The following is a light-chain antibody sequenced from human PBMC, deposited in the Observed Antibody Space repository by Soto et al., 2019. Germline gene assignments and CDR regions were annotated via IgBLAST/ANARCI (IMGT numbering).Light chain of an antibody. V-gene: IGLV2-23*03. CDR3: CSYAGGSTFGEEV. CDR1: SSDVASFNL. J-gene: IGLJ2*01. CDR2: EGS. Sequence: QSALTQPASVSGSPGQSITISCTGTSSDVASFNLVSWYQQHPGTVPKVIIYEGSKRPSGVSNRFSASKSGNTASLTISGLQAEDEADYYCCSYAGGSTFGEEVFGGGTKLTVL.